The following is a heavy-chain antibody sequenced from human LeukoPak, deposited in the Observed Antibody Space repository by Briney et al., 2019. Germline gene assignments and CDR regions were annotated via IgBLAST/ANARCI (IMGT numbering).Heavy chain of an antibody. Sequence: VGSLRLSCAASGFTSTNSWMTWVRQAPGKGLEWVGRIKSSSDGGTTDYAAPVRGRFTISRDDSKNTLYLQMNSLNTEDTAAYFSTTALRWVQSPFNYWGQGTLVTVPS. CDR2: IKSSSDGGTT. D-gene: IGHD5-24*01. CDR1: GFTSTNSW. J-gene: IGHJ4*02. V-gene: IGHV3-15*01. CDR3: TTALRWVQSPFNY.